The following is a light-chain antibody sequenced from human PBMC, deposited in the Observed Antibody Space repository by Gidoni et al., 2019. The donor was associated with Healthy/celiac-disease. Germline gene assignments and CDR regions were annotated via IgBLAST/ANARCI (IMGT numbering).Light chain of an antibody. Sequence: DIQMTQSPSSLSASVGDRVTITCRASQSISSYLNWNQQKPGVPSRFSGSGSGTDFTLTISSLQPEDFATYYCQQSYSTPRTFGQGTKVEIK. J-gene: IGKJ1*01. V-gene: IGKV1-39*01. CDR1: QSISSY. CDR3: QQSYSTPRT.